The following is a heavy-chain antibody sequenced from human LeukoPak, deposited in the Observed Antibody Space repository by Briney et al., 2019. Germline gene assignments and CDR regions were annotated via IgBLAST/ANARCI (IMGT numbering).Heavy chain of an antibody. CDR1: GGSISSHY. D-gene: IGHD1-1*01. CDR2: IYYSGNT. CDR3: ASTRAAYFDY. J-gene: IGHJ4*02. V-gene: IGHV4-59*08. Sequence: SETLSLTCTVSGGSISSHYWSWIRQPPGKGLEWIGYIYYSGNTNYNPSLKSRVTISLDTSKNQFSLKLSSVTAADTAIYYCASTRAAYFDYWGQGALVTVSS.